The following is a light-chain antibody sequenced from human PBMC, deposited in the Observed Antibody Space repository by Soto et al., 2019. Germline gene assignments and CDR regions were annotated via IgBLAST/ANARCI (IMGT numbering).Light chain of an antibody. CDR1: SSHIESNT. Sequence: HSVRTQAPSGTGTAGQRVTISCYGSSSHIESNTVTWYQQLPGTATKLVIYSNYDRPSGVPDRFSGSTSGTSASLVIRGLQSEDEADYYCAAWDDILNGYVFGGGTKVTV. CDR2: SNY. J-gene: IGLJ1*01. V-gene: IGLV1-44*01. CDR3: AAWDDILNGYV.